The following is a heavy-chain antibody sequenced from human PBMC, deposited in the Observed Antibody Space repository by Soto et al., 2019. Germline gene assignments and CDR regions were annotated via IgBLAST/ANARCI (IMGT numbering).Heavy chain of an antibody. V-gene: IGHV1-69*13. CDR2: IIPIFGTA. D-gene: IGHD2-15*01. Sequence: ASVKVSCKASGGTFSSYAISWVRQAPGQGLEWMGGIIPIFGTANYAQKFQGRVTITADESTSTAYMELSSLRSEDTAVYYCARGRDGSPSQVWYFDLWGRGTLVTVSS. J-gene: IGHJ2*01. CDR3: ARGRDGSPSQVWYFDL. CDR1: GGTFSSYA.